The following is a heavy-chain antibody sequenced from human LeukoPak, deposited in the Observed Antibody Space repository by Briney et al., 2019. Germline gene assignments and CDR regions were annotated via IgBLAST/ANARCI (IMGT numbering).Heavy chain of an antibody. CDR1: GGSISSGDYY. V-gene: IGHV4-61*08. D-gene: IGHD3-22*01. J-gene: IGHJ4*02. CDR2: IYYSGSA. CDR3: ARNGDYYEKSGYYYLFDF. Sequence: SETLSLTCAVSGGSISSGDYYRTWIRQPPGKGLEYIGYIYYSGSANYNPSLKSRVTISVDPSKNQFSLKLSSVTAADTAVYYCARNGDYYEKSGYYYLFDFWGQGTLVTVSS.